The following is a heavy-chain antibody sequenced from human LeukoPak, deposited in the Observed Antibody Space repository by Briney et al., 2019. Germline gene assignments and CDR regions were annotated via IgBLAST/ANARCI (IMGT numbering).Heavy chain of an antibody. CDR3: ARGDGPTVTADYFQN. CDR1: GFTFDDYG. D-gene: IGHD4-17*01. V-gene: IGHV3-20*04. J-gene: IGHJ1*01. Sequence: GGSLRLPCAASGFTFDDYGMSWVRQVPGRGLEWICGINWNSGGTGYADSVKGRFNISRDNAKNSLFLQMNSLRDEDTAFYYCARGDGPTVTADYFQNWGQGTLVTVS. CDR2: INWNSGGT.